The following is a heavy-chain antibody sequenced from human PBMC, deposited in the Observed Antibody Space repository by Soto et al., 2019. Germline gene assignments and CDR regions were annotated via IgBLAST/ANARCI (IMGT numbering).Heavy chain of an antibody. J-gene: IGHJ4*02. CDR3: ARALTYYSDTSGYCFDF. CDR2: INAGSGDT. CDR1: GYTFTNYA. Sequence: ASVKISCKASGYTFTNYAIHWVRPAPGERLKWRGWINAGSGDTQYSDHFQGRLTITRDPSAGTAYLELSSLRSEDTALYSCARALTYYSDTSGYCFDFWSLGTLVTVSS. D-gene: IGHD3-22*01. V-gene: IGHV1-3*01.